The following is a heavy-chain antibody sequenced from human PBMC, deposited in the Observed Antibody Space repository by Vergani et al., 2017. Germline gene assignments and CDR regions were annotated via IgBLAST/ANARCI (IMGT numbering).Heavy chain of an antibody. CDR1: GGTFSSYA. CDR2: IIPIFGTA. V-gene: IGHV1-69*13. CDR3: ARGIAVAGTAYYYYMDV. J-gene: IGHJ6*03. Sequence: QVQLVQSGAEVKKPGSSVKVSCKASGGTFSSYAISWVRQAPGQGLEWMGRIIPIFGTANYAQKFQGRVTITADESTSTAYMELSSLRSEDTAVYYCARGIAVAGTAYYYYMDVWGKGTTVTVSS. D-gene: IGHD6-19*01.